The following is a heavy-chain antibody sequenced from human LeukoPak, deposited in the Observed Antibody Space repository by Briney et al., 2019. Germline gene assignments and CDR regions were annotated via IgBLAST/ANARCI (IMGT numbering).Heavy chain of an antibody. D-gene: IGHD3-22*01. Sequence: GASVKVSCKASGGTFSSYAISWVRQAPGQGLEWMGGIIPIFGTANYAQKFQGRVTITADESTSTAYMELSSLRSEDTAVYYCARDGGGYYYDSSGYLWGQGTLVTVSS. CDR3: ARDGGGYYYDSSGYL. CDR1: GGTFSSYA. V-gene: IGHV1-69*13. J-gene: IGHJ4*02. CDR2: IIPIFGTA.